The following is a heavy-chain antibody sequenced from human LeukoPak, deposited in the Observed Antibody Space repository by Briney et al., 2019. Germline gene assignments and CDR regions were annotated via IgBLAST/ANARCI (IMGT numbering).Heavy chain of an antibody. D-gene: IGHD6-19*01. CDR2: ISGSGGST. CDR1: GFTFSSYA. J-gene: IGHJ6*03. CDR3: ARAQWRTYSYYYMDV. V-gene: IGHV3-23*01. Sequence: GGSLRLSCAASGFTFSSYAMSWIRQAPGKGLEWVSGISGSGGSTYYADSVMGRFTISRDDSKHTLYLQMNSLRDEDTAIYYCARAQWRTYSYYYMDVWGKGTTVTVSS.